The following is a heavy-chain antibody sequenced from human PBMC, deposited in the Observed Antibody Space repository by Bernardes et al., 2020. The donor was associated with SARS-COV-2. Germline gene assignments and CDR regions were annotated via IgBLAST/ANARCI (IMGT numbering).Heavy chain of an antibody. J-gene: IGHJ6*02. CDR1: GGSISSHY. CDR2: IYYSGST. Sequence: SETLSLTCTVSGGSISSHYWSWIRQPPGKGLEWIGYIYYSGSTNYNPSLKSRVTISLDTSKNQFSLKLSSVTAADTAVYYCASTSPYYYDSSGYYLNYYGMDVWGQGTTFTVS. D-gene: IGHD3-22*01. CDR3: ASTSPYYYDSSGYYLNYYGMDV. V-gene: IGHV4-59*11.